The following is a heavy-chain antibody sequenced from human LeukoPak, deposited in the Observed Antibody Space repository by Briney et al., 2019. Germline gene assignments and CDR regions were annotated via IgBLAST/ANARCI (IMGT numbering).Heavy chain of an antibody. CDR3: ATPYCSSISCLDVFNM. D-gene: IGHD2-2*01. J-gene: IGHJ3*02. CDR1: GVSVSDGRYY. V-gene: IGHV4-31*03. Sequence: SETLSLTCNVSGVSVSDGRYYWTWIRQHPAKGLEWIGYKYYTGSAKYNPSLKSRLTISVDTSKNQFSLQLSSVTDADTATYYCATPYCSSISCLDVFNMWGQGTRVTVSS. CDR2: KYYTGSA.